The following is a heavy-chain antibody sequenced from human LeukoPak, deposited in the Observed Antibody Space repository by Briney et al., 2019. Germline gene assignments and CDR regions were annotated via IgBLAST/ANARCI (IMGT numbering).Heavy chain of an antibody. Sequence: GGSLRLSCAASGLTFSSYAMSWVRQAPGKGLEWVSAVSGSGGSTYYADSVKGRFTISRDNSKSTLYLQMNSLRAEDTAVYYCATGGWLVENGYWGQGTLVTVSS. V-gene: IGHV3-23*01. J-gene: IGHJ4*02. CDR3: ATGGWLVENGY. CDR2: VSGSGGST. D-gene: IGHD6-19*01. CDR1: GLTFSSYA.